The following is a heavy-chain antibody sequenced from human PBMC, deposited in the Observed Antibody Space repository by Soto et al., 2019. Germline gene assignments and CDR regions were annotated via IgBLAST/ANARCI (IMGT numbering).Heavy chain of an antibody. J-gene: IGHJ4*02. D-gene: IGHD6-13*01. V-gene: IGHV1-69*06. CDR2: IIPVFGTP. Sequence: QVQLEQSGSEVKKSGSSVKVSCKASGYSFSSHAITWVRQAPGQGLEWMGGIIPVFGTPSYALKFQGRVTISAGKSTNTSSLGLRRLRSEDTAGYYCARGGALSTSWYWGDGLDSWGQGAQVTASS. CDR1: GYSFSSHA. CDR3: ARGGALSTSWYWGDGLDS.